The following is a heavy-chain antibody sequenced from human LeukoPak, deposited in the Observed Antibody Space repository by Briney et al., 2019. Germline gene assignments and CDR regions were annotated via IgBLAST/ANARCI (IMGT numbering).Heavy chain of an antibody. D-gene: IGHD3-10*01. Sequence: GGSLRLSCAASGFTFSSYAMSWVRQAPGKGLEWVSTIRGSGGSKYYADSVKGRFTISRDNSKNTLYLQMNSLRAEDTDVYYCAKSNVIYGSGSYTNWFDPWGQGTLVTVSS. V-gene: IGHV3-23*01. CDR1: GFTFSSYA. J-gene: IGHJ5*02. CDR2: IRGSGGSK. CDR3: AKSNVIYGSGSYTNWFDP.